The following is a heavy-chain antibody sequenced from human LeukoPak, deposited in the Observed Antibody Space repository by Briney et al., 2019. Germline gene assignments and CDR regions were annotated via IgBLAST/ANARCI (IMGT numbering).Heavy chain of an antibody. V-gene: IGHV4-34*01. CDR1: GGSFSGYY. CDR3: ARGRPHGNDY. J-gene: IGHJ4*02. Sequence: SETLSLTCAVYGGSFSGYYWSWVRQPPGKGLEWIGEINHSGSTNYNPSLKSRVTISVDTSKNQFSLKLSSVTAADTAVYYCARGRPHGNDYWGQGTLVTVSS. D-gene: IGHD4-23*01. CDR2: INHSGST.